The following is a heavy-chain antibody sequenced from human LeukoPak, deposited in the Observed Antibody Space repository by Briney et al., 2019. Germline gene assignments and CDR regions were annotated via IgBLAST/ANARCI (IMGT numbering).Heavy chain of an antibody. D-gene: IGHD6-13*01. CDR2: ISSSSSTI. J-gene: IGHJ4*02. Sequence: PGGSLRLSCAASGFTFSSYEMNWVRQAPGKGLEWVSYISSSSSTIYYADSVKGRFTISRDNAKNSLYLQMNSLRAEDTAVYYCARVAGYSSSYFDYWGQGTLVTVSS. CDR3: ARVAGYSSSYFDY. CDR1: GFTFSSYE. V-gene: IGHV3-48*01.